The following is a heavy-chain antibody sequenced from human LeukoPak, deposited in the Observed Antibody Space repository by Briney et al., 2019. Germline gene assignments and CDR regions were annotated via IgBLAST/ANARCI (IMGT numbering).Heavy chain of an antibody. V-gene: IGHV4-34*01. CDR3: ARLRGRSDY. D-gene: IGHD2-15*01. CDR2: INHSGST. J-gene: IGHJ4*02. CDR1: GGSFSGYY. Sequence: SETLSLTCAVYGGSFSGYYWSWIRQPPGKGLEWIGEINHSGSTNYNPSLKSRVTISVDTSKNQFSLKLSSVIAADTAVYYCARLRGRSDYWGQGTLVTVSS.